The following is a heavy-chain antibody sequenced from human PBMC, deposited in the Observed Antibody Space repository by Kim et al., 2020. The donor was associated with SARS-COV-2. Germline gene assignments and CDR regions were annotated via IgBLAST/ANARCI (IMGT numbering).Heavy chain of an antibody. Sequence: GGSLRLSCAASGFTFVNYAMSWVRQAPGKGLEWVSVVSDSGAVTFYTDSVRGRFTISRDNSKNSLYLQMNSLKAEDSALYYCAKGEGNAFRPGFDHWGQGPLVTVSS. D-gene: IGHD1-1*01. V-gene: IGHV3-23*01. J-gene: IGHJ4*02. CDR2: VSDSGAVT. CDR1: GFTFVNYA. CDR3: AKGEGNAFRPGFDH.